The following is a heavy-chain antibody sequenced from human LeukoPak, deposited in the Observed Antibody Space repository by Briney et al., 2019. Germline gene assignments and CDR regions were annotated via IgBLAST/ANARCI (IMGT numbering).Heavy chain of an antibody. V-gene: IGHV3-7*04. Sequence: WGSLRLSCAASGFTFSNYWMSWVRQAPGKGLEWVANIKPDGSEKDCVDSGKGRFSISRYNVRNVLYLQMNNLRAGDTALYYCARGDFWSGDYTDAFDVWGQGTMATVSA. D-gene: IGHD3-3*01. CDR2: IKPDGSEK. CDR1: GFTFSNYW. J-gene: IGHJ3*01. CDR3: ARGDFWSGDYTDAFDV.